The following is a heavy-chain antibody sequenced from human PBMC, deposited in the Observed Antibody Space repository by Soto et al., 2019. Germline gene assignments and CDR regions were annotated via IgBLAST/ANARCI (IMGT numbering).Heavy chain of an antibody. CDR2: IHGGGNSA. Sequence: EVQLLESGGDLVQPGRSLRLSCAASGFTFSGYAMSWVRQAPGKGLEWVSVIHGGGNSAYYADSVKGRFTISRDNSXXTLYLQMSSLRGEDTAVYYCAKNRGRVTTSWNFDYWGQGTLVTVSS. CDR3: AKNRGRVTTSWNFDY. D-gene: IGHD4-17*01. J-gene: IGHJ4*02. V-gene: IGHV3-23*03. CDR1: GFTFSGYA.